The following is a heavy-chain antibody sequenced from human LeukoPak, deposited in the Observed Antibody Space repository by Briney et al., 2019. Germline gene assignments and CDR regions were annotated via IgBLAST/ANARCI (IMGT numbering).Heavy chain of an antibody. CDR3: AMFGSGWYTPLAH. D-gene: IGHD6-19*01. J-gene: IGHJ4*02. V-gene: IGHV1-69*04. Sequence: GSSVKVSCKASGATFSNSAISWVRQAPGQGLEWMGTIIPTLGITNYAQKFQGRATITADRSTNTAYMDLSSLRSDDTAIYYCAMFGSGWYTPLAHWGQGTLVTVSS. CDR1: GATFSNSA. CDR2: IIPTLGIT.